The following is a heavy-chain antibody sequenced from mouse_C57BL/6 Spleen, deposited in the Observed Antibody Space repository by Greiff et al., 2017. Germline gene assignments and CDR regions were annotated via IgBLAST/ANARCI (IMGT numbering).Heavy chain of an antibody. J-gene: IGHJ4*01. Sequence: EVQLVESGGGLVQPGGSLSLSCAASGFTFPDYYMSWVRQPPGKALEWLGFIRNKANGYTTEYSASVKGRFTISRDNSQSILYLQMNALRAEDSATYYCARYEGYYYGSSYAMDYWGQGTSVTVSS. D-gene: IGHD1-1*01. CDR2: IRNKANGYTT. V-gene: IGHV7-3*01. CDR1: GFTFPDYY. CDR3: ARYEGYYYGSSYAMDY.